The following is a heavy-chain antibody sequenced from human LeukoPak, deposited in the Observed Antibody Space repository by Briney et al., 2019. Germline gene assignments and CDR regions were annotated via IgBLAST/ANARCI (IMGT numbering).Heavy chain of an antibody. D-gene: IGHD4-23*01. V-gene: IGHV3-74*01. CDR3: ARDHYGGSFDY. J-gene: IGHJ4*02. CDR2: INTDGRTT. Sequence: GGSLRLSCAASGFTFSSYWMHWVRQAPGKGLVWVSRINTDGRTTTYADSVKGRFTISRDNSKNTLYLQMNSLRAEDTAVYYCARDHYGGSFDYWGQGTLVTVSS. CDR1: GFTFSSYW.